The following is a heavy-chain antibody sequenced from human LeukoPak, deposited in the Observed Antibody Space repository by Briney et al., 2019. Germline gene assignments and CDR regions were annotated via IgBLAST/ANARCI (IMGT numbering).Heavy chain of an antibody. V-gene: IGHV3-30*02. D-gene: IGHD2-21*02. CDR3: AKDSVTGDSEYFQH. CDR1: GFTFSSYG. Sequence: GGSLRLSCAASGFTFSSYGMHWVRQAPGKGLEWVAFIRYDGSNKYYADSVKGRFTISRDNSKNTLYLQMNSLRAEGTAVYYCAKDSVTGDSEYFQHWGQGTLVTVSS. CDR2: IRYDGSNK. J-gene: IGHJ1*01.